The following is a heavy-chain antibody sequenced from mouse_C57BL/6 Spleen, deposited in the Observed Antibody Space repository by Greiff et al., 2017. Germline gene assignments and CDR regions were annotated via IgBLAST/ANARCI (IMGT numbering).Heavy chain of an antibody. V-gene: IGHV5-12*01. CDR1: GFTFSDYY. D-gene: IGHD3-2*02. CDR3: ARLQLRLPYFDY. J-gene: IGHJ2*01. CDR2: ISNGGGST. Sequence: EVKLVESGGGLVQPGGSLKLSCAASGFTFSDYYMYWVRQTPEKRLEWVAYISNGGGSTYYPDTVKGRFTISRDNAKNTLYLQMSRLKSEDTAMYYCARLQLRLPYFDYWGQGTTLTVSS.